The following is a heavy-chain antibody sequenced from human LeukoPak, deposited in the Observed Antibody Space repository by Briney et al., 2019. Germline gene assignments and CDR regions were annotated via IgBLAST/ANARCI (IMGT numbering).Heavy chain of an antibody. V-gene: IGHV3-23*01. CDR1: GFTFSIYA. D-gene: IGHD2-8*01. J-gene: IGHJ4*02. Sequence: QPGGSLRLSCAGSGFTFSIYAMSWVRQAPGKGLEWVSATSDTGAATYDADSVKGRFTISRDNSRSTLYLQMNSLRAEDTALYYCAKDTSIGRYCTNGVCSPFDYWGQGTLVTVSS. CDR3: AKDTSIGRYCTNGVCSPFDY. CDR2: TSDTGAAT.